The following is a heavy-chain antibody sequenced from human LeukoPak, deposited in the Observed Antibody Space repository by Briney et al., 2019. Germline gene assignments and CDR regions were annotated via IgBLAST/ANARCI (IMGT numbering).Heavy chain of an antibody. V-gene: IGHV4-39*07. CDR2: IFYTGKT. CDR3: ARVFDS. CDR1: GGSVYTSDYY. J-gene: IGHJ4*02. Sequence: SETLSLTCTVSGGSVYTSDYYWGWVRQPPGKGPEWIGDIFYTGKTNYNPSLKSRVSISIDTSKNQFCLKLTSVTAADTAVYYCARVFDSWGQGTLVTVSS.